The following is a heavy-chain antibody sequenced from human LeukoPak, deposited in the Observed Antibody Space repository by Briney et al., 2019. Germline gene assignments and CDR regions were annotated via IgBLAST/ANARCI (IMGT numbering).Heavy chain of an antibody. Sequence: GGSLRLSCAASGFTLSSYWMSWVRQAPGKGLEWVSSISSSSSYIYYADSVKGRFTISRDNAKNSLYLQMNSLRAEDTAVYYCARAELLRAFDIWGQGTMVTVSS. CDR2: ISSSSSYI. D-gene: IGHD1-26*01. CDR1: GFTLSSYW. V-gene: IGHV3-21*01. J-gene: IGHJ3*02. CDR3: ARAELLRAFDI.